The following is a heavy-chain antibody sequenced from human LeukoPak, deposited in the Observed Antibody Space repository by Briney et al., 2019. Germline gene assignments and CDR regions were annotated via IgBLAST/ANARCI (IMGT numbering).Heavy chain of an antibody. D-gene: IGHD1-1*01. J-gene: IGHJ6*03. CDR1: GYTFTGYY. CDR3: ARDQGAWSYYYYMDV. V-gene: IGHV1-2*06. Sequence: GASVKVSCKASGYTFTGYYMHWVRQARGQGLEWMGRINPNSGGTNYAQKFQGRVTMTRDTSISTAYMELSRLRSDDTAVYYCARDQGAWSYYYYMDVWGKGTTVTVSS. CDR2: INPNSGGT.